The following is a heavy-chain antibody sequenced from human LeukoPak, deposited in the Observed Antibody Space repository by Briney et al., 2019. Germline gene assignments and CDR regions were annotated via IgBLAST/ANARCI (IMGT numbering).Heavy chain of an antibody. CDR2: IYYSGST. J-gene: IGHJ4*02. CDR1: GGSIRSYY. CDR3: ARIDFWSGYLNDH. D-gene: IGHD3-3*01. Sequence: SETLSLTCTVSGGSIRSYYWSWIRQPPGKGLEWIGYIYYSGSTNYNPSLKSRVTISVDTSKNQFSLKLSSVTAADTAVYYCARIDFWSGYLNDHWGQGTLVTVSS. V-gene: IGHV4-59*12.